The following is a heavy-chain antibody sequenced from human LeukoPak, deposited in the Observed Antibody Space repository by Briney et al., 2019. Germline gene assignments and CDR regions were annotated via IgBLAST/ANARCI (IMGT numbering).Heavy chain of an antibody. V-gene: IGHV4-59*01. CDR2: IYYSGST. D-gene: IGHD2/OR15-2a*01. J-gene: IGHJ5*02. Sequence: SETLSLTCTVSGGSISSYYWSWIRQPPGKGLEWIGYIYYSGSTNYNPSLKSRVTISVDTSKNQFSLKLSSVTAADTAVYYCVRTDANRGQFFDPWGQGTLVTVSS. CDR3: VRTDANRGQFFDP. CDR1: GGSISSYY.